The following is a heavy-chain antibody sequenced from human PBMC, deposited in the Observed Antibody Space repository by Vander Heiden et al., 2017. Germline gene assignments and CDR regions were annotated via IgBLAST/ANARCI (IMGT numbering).Heavy chain of an antibody. D-gene: IGHD6-6*01. CDR2: IKSIAHGGTT. Sequence: VQLVESGGGLVEPGGSLRLSCAASDFTFSYAWMHWVRQAPGKGLEWVGRIKSIAHGGTTDYAASVEGRFTISRDDSTKTLYLQMNSLQTGDTAVYYCTTGLANYFAFWGQGTLVTVSS. CDR1: DFTFSYAW. V-gene: IGHV3-15*07. J-gene: IGHJ4*02. CDR3: TTGLANYFAF.